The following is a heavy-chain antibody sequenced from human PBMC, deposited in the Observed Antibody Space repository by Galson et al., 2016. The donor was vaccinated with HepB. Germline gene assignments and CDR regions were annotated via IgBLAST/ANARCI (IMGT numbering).Heavy chain of an antibody. J-gene: IGHJ4*02. V-gene: IGHV3-30*18. CDR1: GFTFSDFT. Sequence: SLRLSCAASGFTFSDFTMHWLRQAPGKGLEWVAVIWFDGTNQYYADSVKGRFTVSRDNSNNALYLQMNSLRAEDTALYYCAKDLLETKFGGSYVDLWGQGTLVTVSS. CDR3: AKDLLETKFGGSYVDL. CDR2: IWFDGTNQ. D-gene: IGHD1-26*01.